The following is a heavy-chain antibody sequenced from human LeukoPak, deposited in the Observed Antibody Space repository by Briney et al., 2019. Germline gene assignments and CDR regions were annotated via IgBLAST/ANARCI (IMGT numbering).Heavy chain of an antibody. CDR1: GFSLSTSGVG. V-gene: IGHV2-5*02. CDR3: AHFQNYDSSGYEEPPYAFDI. J-gene: IGHJ3*02. Sequence: SGPTLVNPTQTLTLTCTFSGFSLSTSGVGVGWIRQPPGKALEWLALIYWDDDKRYSPSLKSRLTITKDTSKNQVVLTMTNMDPVDTATYYCAHFQNYDSSGYEEPPYAFDIWGQGTMVTVSS. CDR2: IYWDDDK. D-gene: IGHD3-22*01.